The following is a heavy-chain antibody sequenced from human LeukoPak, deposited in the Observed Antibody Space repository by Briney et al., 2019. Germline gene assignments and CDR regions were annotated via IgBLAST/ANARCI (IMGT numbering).Heavy chain of an antibody. CDR1: GFTVSNNY. V-gene: IGHV3-66*01. J-gene: IGHJ4*02. D-gene: IGHD1-26*01. Sequence: GGSLRLSCAATGFTVSNNYMSWVRQAPGRGLEWVSVIYSGGSTDYADSVKGRFTISRDNSKNTLYLQMNNLRAEDTAFYYCARGRPVGASTVEDYWGQGTLVTVSS. CDR3: ARGRPVGASTVEDY. CDR2: IYSGGST.